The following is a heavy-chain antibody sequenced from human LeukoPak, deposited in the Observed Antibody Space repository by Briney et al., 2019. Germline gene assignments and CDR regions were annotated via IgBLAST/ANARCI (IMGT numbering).Heavy chain of an antibody. CDR2: IKQDGSEK. J-gene: IGHJ4*02. V-gene: IGHV3-7*01. CDR3: ARDYCSSTSCYDAVIDY. Sequence: GGSLRLSCAASGFTFSSYWMSWVRQAPGKGLEWVANIKQDGSEKYYVDSVKGRFTISRDNAKNSLYLQMNSLRAEDTAVNYCARDYCSSTSCYDAVIDYWGQGTLVTVSS. CDR1: GFTFSSYW. D-gene: IGHD2-2*01.